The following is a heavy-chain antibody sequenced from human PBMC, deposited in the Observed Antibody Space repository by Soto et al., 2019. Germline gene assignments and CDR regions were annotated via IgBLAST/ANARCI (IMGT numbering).Heavy chain of an antibody. CDR2: INPNSGGT. CDR1: GYTFTGYY. D-gene: IGHD3-16*02. CDR3: ARDFPHYDYVWGSYRPYYFDY. J-gene: IGHJ4*02. V-gene: IGHV1-2*02. Sequence: ASVKVSCKASGYTFTGYYMHWVLQAPGQGLDWMGWINPNSGGTNYAQKFQGRVTMTRDTSISTAYMELSRLRSDDTAVYYCARDFPHYDYVWGSYRPYYFDYWGQGTLVTVSS.